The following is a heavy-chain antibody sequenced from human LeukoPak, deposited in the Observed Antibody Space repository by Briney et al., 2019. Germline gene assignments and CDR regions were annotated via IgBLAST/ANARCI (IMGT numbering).Heavy chain of an antibody. Sequence: GGSLRLSCAASGFTFSSYAMHWVRQAPGKGLEWVAVISYDGSNKYYADSVKGRFTISRDNSKNTLYLQMNSLRAEDTAVYYCATLTGRWDPEGDWFDPWGQGTLVTVS. V-gene: IGHV3-30*04. CDR2: ISYDGSNK. D-gene: IGHD7-27*01. J-gene: IGHJ5*02. CDR1: GFTFSSYA. CDR3: ATLTGRWDPEGDWFDP.